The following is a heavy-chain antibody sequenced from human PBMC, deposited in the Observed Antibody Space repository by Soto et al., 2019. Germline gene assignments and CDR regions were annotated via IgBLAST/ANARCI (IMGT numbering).Heavy chain of an antibody. CDR3: VGEGGDNWFAP. CDR2: IYYSGST. Sequence: SETPSIGSTVCGGFINSGDDSWSWNRQPPGKGLEWIGYIYYSGSTFYNPSLKNRVTISLDTSKIQFSLKLSSVTAADSAVYYCVGEGGDNWFAPWGQGTLVTGSS. J-gene: IGHJ5*02. D-gene: IGHD3-16*01. V-gene: IGHV4-30-4*08. CDR1: GGFINSGDDS.